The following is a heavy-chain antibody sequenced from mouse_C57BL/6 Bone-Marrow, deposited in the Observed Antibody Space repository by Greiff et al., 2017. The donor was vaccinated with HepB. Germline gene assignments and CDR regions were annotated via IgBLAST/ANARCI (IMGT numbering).Heavy chain of an antibody. J-gene: IGHJ3*01. V-gene: IGHV14-4*01. CDR3: TTPTIVPRAY. Sequence: EVQLQQSGAELVRPGASVKLSCTASGFNIKDDYMHWVKQRPEQGLEWIGWIDPENGDTEYASKFQGKATITAYTYSNTASLQLSSLTSEDTAVYYCTTPTIVPRAYWGQGTLVTVSA. D-gene: IGHD2-5*01. CDR2: IDPENGDT. CDR1: GFNIKDDY.